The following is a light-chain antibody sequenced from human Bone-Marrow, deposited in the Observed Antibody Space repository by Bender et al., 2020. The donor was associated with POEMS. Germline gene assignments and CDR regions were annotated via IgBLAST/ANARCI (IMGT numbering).Light chain of an antibody. V-gene: IGLV2-8*01. Sequence: QSALTQPPSASGSPGQSVTISCTGTSSDIGSYGYVSWYQHHPGKVPKLLIYEVSERPSGVPNRFSGSKSGNTASLTVSGLQAEDEADYYCISYAGSNNFVFGGGTKLTVL. J-gene: IGLJ3*02. CDR1: SSDIGSYGY. CDR2: EVS. CDR3: ISYAGSNNFV.